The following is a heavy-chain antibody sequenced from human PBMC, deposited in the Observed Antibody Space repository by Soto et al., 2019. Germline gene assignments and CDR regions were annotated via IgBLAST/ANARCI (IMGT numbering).Heavy chain of an antibody. CDR2: ISYDGSNK. CDR3: ARDRRDYGSGSYYDY. Sequence: QVQLVESGGGVVQPGRSLRLSCAASGFTFSSYAMHWVRQAPGKGLEWVAVISYDGSNKYYADSVKGRFTISRDNSKNTRYLQMNSLRAEDTAVYYCARDRRDYGSGSYYDYWGQGTLVTVSS. CDR1: GFTFSSYA. D-gene: IGHD3-10*01. V-gene: IGHV3-30-3*01. J-gene: IGHJ4*02.